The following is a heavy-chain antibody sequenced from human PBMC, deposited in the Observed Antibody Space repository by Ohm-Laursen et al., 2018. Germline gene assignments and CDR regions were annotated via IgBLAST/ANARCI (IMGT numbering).Heavy chain of an antibody. V-gene: IGHV1-8*01. J-gene: IGHJ4*02. CDR1: GYTFTSYD. CDR2: MNPNSGNT. D-gene: IGHD2-2*01. Sequence: ASVKVSCKVSGYTFTSYDINWVRQATGQGLEWMGWMNPNSGNTGYAQKFQGRVTMTRNTSISTAYMELSSLRSEDTAVYYCARGSVVVPPSLGYWGQGTLVTVSS. CDR3: ARGSVVVPPSLGY.